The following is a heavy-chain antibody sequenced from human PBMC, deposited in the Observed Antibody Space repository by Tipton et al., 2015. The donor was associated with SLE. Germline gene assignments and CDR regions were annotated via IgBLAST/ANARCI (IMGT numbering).Heavy chain of an antibody. CDR1: GVSINDYY. J-gene: IGHJ6*03. CDR2: FYSSGVT. D-gene: IGHD3-16*01. Sequence: TLSLTCTVSGVSINDYYWSWIRQPPGKGLEWIGYFYSSGVTNYNPSLKSRVTISVDTSKNQFSLKLSSVTAADTAVYYCARGGTLWYYYSYMDVWGKGTTVTVSS. CDR3: ARGGTLWYYYSYMDV. V-gene: IGHV4-59*12.